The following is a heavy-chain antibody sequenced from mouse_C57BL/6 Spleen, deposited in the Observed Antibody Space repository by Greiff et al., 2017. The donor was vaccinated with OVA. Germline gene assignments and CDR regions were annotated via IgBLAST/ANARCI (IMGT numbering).Heavy chain of an antibody. CDR3: ARKNYYGSKNFDY. CDR2: IHPNSGST. V-gene: IGHV1-64*01. Sequence: VQLQQPGAELVKPGASVKLSCKASGYTFTSYWMHWVKQRPGQGLEWIGMIHPNSGSTNYNEKFKSKATLTVDKSSSTAYMQLSSLTSEDSAVYYCARKNYYGSKNFDYWGQGTTLTVSS. D-gene: IGHD1-1*01. J-gene: IGHJ2*01. CDR1: GYTFTSYW.